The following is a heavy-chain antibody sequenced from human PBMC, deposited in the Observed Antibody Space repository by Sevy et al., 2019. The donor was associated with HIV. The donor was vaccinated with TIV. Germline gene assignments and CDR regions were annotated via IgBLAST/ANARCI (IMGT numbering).Heavy chain of an antibody. D-gene: IGHD4-17*01. V-gene: IGHV3-53*01. CDR3: ARGKLDYGDYYYFDY. J-gene: IGHJ4*02. Sequence: GGSLRLSCAASGLTVSTKYMSWVRQAPGKGLEWVSVIYSAHSTYYTDSVKGRFTISRDNSKNTLYLQMNSLRAEDTAVYYCARGKLDYGDYYYFDYWGQGTLVTVS. CDR2: IYSAHST. CDR1: GLTVSTKY.